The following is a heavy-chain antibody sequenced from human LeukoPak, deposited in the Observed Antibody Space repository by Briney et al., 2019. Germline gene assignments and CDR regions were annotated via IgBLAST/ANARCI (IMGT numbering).Heavy chain of an antibody. J-gene: IGHJ4*02. CDR2: IYPGDSDP. Sequence: GESLKISCKGSGYSFTSYWIGWVRQMPGKSLEWMGIIYPGDSDPRYSPSFQGQVTIPADKPISTAYLQWSSLKASDTAMYYCARRSYNWNYDYYFDYWGQGTLVTVSS. CDR3: ARRSYNWNYDYYFDY. D-gene: IGHD1-7*01. V-gene: IGHV5-51*01. CDR1: GYSFTSYW.